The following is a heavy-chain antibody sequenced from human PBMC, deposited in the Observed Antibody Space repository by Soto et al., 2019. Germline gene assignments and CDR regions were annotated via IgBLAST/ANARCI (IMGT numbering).Heavy chain of an antibody. D-gene: IGHD2-15*01. CDR1: GFNFNNYW. CDR3: ARDGGTYCSGGNCLVDY. Sequence: VESGGGLVQPGGSLRLSCAASGFNFNNYWMSWVRQAPGKGLEWVANIKEDGSEKYYVDSVKGRFTISRDNAKNSMYLEMNSLTAEDTAVYYCARDGGTYCSGGNCLVDYWGQGTLVTVSS. J-gene: IGHJ4*02. V-gene: IGHV3-7*01. CDR2: IKEDGSEK.